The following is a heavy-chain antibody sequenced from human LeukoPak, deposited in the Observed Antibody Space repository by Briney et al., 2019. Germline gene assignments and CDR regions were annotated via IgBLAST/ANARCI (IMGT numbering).Heavy chain of an antibody. D-gene: IGHD5-24*01. Sequence: SVKVSFKVSGGTFSSYAVNSVRQAPGQGLEWMGGIISVFNTPIYAQQFQGRVTIIADESTTTAYMELSSLRSEDTAVYYCARGGSRVVTISISDYWGQGTLVTVSS. V-gene: IGHV1-69*13. J-gene: IGHJ4*02. CDR3: ARGGSRVVTISISDY. CDR1: GGTFSSYA. CDR2: IISVFNTP.